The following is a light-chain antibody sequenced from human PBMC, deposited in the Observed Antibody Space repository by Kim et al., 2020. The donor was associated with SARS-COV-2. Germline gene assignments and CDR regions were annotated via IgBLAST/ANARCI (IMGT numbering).Light chain of an antibody. J-gene: IGKJ2*01. Sequence: DIVMTQSPDSLAVSLGEKATINCKSSQSVLYSSKNKNYLAWYQQKPGQPPKLLIYWASTRESGVPDRFSGSGSGTDFTLTITSLQAEDVAVYHCQQYYSTPYTFGQGTKLEI. V-gene: IGKV4-1*01. CDR1: QSVLYSSKNKNY. CDR3: QQYYSTPYT. CDR2: WAS.